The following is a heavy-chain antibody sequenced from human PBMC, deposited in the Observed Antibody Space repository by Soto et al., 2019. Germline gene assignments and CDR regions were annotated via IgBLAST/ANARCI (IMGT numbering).Heavy chain of an antibody. CDR3: ARANYDSSGYHPGY. V-gene: IGHV3-53*01. D-gene: IGHD3-22*01. CDR2: IYSGGST. Sequence: ESGGGLIQPGGSLRLSCAASGFTVSSNYMSWVRQAPGKGLEWVSVIYSGGSTYYADSVKGRFTISRDNSKNTLYLQMNSLRAEDTAVYYCARANYDSSGYHPGYWGQGTLVTVSS. CDR1: GFTVSSNY. J-gene: IGHJ4*02.